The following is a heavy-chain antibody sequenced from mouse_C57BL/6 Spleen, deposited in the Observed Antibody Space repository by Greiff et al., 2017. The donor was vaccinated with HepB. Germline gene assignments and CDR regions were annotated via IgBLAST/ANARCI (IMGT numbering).Heavy chain of an antibody. CDR2: IRNKANGYTT. CDR1: GFTFTDYY. V-gene: IGHV7-3*01. CDR3: ARFFPPITTVGYYFDY. Sequence: EVQVVESGGGLVQPGGSLSLSCAASGFTFTDYYMSWVRQPPGKALEWLGFIRNKANGYTTEYSASVKGRFTISRDHSQSILYLQMNALRAEDSATYYCARFFPPITTVGYYFDYLGQGTTLTVSS. D-gene: IGHD1-1*01. J-gene: IGHJ2*01.